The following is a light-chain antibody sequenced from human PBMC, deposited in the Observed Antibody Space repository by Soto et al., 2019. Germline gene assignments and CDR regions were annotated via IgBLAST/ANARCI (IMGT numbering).Light chain of an antibody. CDR3: NSYAGSNKKV. Sequence: QSALTQPPSASGSPGKSVTISCTGTSSDVGGYNYVSWYQQHPGKAPKLMIYEVSKRPSGVPDRFSGSKSGNTASLTVSGLQAEDEADYYCNSYAGSNKKVFGGGTKLTVL. J-gene: IGLJ2*01. CDR1: SSDVGGYNY. V-gene: IGLV2-8*01. CDR2: EVS.